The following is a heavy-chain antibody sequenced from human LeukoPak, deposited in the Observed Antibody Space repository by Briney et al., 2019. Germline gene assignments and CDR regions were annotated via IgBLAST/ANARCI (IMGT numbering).Heavy chain of an antibody. J-gene: IGHJ4*02. V-gene: IGHV1-8*01. D-gene: IGHD2-2*01. CDR1: GYTFTSYD. CDR2: MNPNSGNT. CDR3: GRGAFQLLLLLY. Sequence: ASVKVSCKASGYTFTSYDINWVRQATGQGLEWMGWMNPNSGNTGYAQKFRGRVTMTRNTSISTAYMELSSLRSEDTAVYYCGRGAFQLLLLLYWGQGTLVTVSS.